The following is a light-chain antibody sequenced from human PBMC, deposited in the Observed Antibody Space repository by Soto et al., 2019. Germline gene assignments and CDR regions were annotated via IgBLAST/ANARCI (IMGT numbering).Light chain of an antibody. J-gene: IGLJ3*02. CDR2: GNT. CDR3: AAWDDSLSGYWV. V-gene: IGLV1-40*01. CDR1: SSNIGAGYD. Sequence: QSVVTQPPSVSGAPGQRVTISCTGTSSNIGAGYDVHWYQHLPGTAPKLLIYGNTIRPSGVPDRFSGSKSGTSASLAITGLQAEDEADYYCAAWDDSLSGYWVFGGGTKLTVL.